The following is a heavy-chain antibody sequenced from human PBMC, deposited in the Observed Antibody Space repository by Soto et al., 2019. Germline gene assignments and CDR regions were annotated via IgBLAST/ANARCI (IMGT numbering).Heavy chain of an antibody. CDR2: IYSGGST. D-gene: IGHD5-12*01. Sequence: GGSLRLSCAASVFTVSSNYMSWVRQAPGKGLEWVSVIYSGGSTYYADSVKGRFTISRDNSKNTLYLQMNSLRAEDTAVYYCARDSPDIVDTSYGMDVWGQGTTVTVSS. CDR1: VFTVSSNY. J-gene: IGHJ6*02. V-gene: IGHV3-53*01. CDR3: ARDSPDIVDTSYGMDV.